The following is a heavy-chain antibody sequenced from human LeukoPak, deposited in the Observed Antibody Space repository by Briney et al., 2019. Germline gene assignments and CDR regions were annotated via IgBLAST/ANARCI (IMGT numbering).Heavy chain of an antibody. J-gene: IGHJ4*02. CDR2: ISSSSSTI. Sequence: GGSLRLSCAASGFTFSSYSMNWVRQAPGKGLEWVSYISSSSSTIYYADSVKGRFTISRDNAKNPLYLQMNSLRAEDTAVYYCARDLVTADYWGQGTLVTVSS. D-gene: IGHD2-21*02. CDR1: GFTFSSYS. CDR3: ARDLVTADY. V-gene: IGHV3-48*01.